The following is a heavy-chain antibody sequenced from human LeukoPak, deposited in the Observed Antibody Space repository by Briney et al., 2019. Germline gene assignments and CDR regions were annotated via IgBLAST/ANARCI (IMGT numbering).Heavy chain of an antibody. CDR2: ISSSSSYV. D-gene: IGHD6-13*01. V-gene: IGHV3-21*01. CDR3: ARGRSWRLNDY. Sequence: GGSLRLSCAASGFTFSSYSMNWVRQAPGKGLEWVSSISSSSSYVYYADSVKGRFTISRDNAKNSLYLQMNSLRAEDTAAYYCARGRSWRLNDYWGQGTLVTVSS. J-gene: IGHJ4*02. CDR1: GFTFSSYS.